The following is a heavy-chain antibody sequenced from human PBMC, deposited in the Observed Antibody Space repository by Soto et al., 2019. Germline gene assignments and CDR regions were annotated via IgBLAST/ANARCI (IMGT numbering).Heavy chain of an antibody. CDR1: GFTVSSNY. D-gene: IGHD3-22*01. J-gene: IGHJ4*02. CDR2: IYSGGST. Sequence: GWSLRLSCAASGFTVSSNYMSWVRQAPGKGLEWVSVIYSGGSTYYADSVKGRFTISRDNSKNTLYLQMNSLRAEDTAVYYCARDKGYYDSSGYLSVWGQGTLVTVSA. V-gene: IGHV3-53*01. CDR3: ARDKGYYDSSGYLSV.